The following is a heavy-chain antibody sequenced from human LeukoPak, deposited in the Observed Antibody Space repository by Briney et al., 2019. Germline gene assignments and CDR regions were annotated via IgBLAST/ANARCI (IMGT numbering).Heavy chain of an antibody. V-gene: IGHV3-49*04. CDR1: GFTFGDYA. J-gene: IGHJ4*02. Sequence: PGGSLRLSRTASGFTFGDYAMSWVRLAPGKGLEWVAFIRSKAYGGTTEYAASVKGRFTISRDDSKSIAYLQMNSLKTEDTAVYYCTRDLCSSTSCYAPFDYWGQGTLVTVSS. CDR3: TRDLCSSTSCYAPFDY. D-gene: IGHD2-2*01. CDR2: IRSKAYGGTT.